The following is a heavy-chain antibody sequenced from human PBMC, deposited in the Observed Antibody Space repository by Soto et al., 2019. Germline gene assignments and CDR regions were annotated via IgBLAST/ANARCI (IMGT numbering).Heavy chain of an antibody. V-gene: IGHV1-18*04. D-gene: IGHD2-2*01. CDR3: VRDQKYFRVNGNWFDS. Sequence: ASVKVSCKASGYTSADFGISWVRQAPGQGLEWMGWVSGNNGASNPAPKVQGRITMTLDTSTGISYMALRSLKSDDTAIYYCVRDQKYFRVNGNWFDSWGQGTLVTVSS. CDR1: GYTSADFG. CDR2: VSGNNGAS. J-gene: IGHJ5*01.